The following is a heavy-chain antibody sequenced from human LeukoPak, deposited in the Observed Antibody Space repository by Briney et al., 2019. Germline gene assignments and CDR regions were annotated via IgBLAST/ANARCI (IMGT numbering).Heavy chain of an antibody. CDR3: ARGGYYGSGNDFRFDP. D-gene: IGHD3-10*01. V-gene: IGHV4-61*02. CDR2: IYTSGDT. CDR1: GGSFSSRPYY. Sequence: PSETLSLTCTVSGGSFSSRPYYWSWIRQPAGKGLEWIGRIYTSGDTDYNPSLKSRVTISVDTSKNQFSLTLNSVTAADTAVYYCARGGYYGSGNDFRFDPWGQGTLVTVSS. J-gene: IGHJ5*02.